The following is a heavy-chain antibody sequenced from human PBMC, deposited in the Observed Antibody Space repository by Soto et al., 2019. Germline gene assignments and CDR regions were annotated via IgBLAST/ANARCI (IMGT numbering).Heavy chain of an antibody. CDR1: GYTFTSYD. CDR2: MNPNSGNT. V-gene: IGHV1-8*01. Sequence: ASLKGSCKASGYTFTSYDINCGRQANRQGLEWMGWMNPNSGNTGYAQKFQGRVTMTRNTSISTAYMELSSLRSEDTAVYYCARWTDSSSWYSVYYYYGMDVWGQGTTVTVSS. D-gene: IGHD6-13*01. CDR3: ARWTDSSSWYSVYYYYGMDV. J-gene: IGHJ6*02.